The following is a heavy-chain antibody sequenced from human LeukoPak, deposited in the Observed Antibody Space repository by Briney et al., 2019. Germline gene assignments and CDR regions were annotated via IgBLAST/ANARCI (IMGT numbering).Heavy chain of an antibody. V-gene: IGHV3-21*01. J-gene: IGHJ4*02. D-gene: IGHD3-10*01. CDR3: ARVDGDPFGMYYFDY. CDR2: ISSSSYI. CDR1: GFTFSSYS. Sequence: GGSLRLSCAASGFTFSSYSMNWVRQAPGKGLEWVSSISSSSYIYYADSVKGRFTISRDNAKNSLYLQMNSLRAEDTAVYYCARVDGDPFGMYYFDYWGQGTLVTVSS.